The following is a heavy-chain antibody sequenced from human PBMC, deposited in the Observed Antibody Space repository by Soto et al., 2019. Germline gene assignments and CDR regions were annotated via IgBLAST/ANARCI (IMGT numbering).Heavy chain of an antibody. CDR1: GGSISSSSYY. CDR2: IYYSGST. CDR3: ARSPTTVTHWFDP. V-gene: IGHV4-39*01. D-gene: IGHD4-4*01. J-gene: IGHJ5*02. Sequence: QLQLRESGPGLVKPSETLSLTCTVSGGSISSSSYYWGWIRQPPGKGLEWIGSIYYSGSTYYNPSLKSRVTISVDTSKNQFSLKRSSVTAADTAVYYCARSPTTVTHWFDPWGQGTLVTVSS.